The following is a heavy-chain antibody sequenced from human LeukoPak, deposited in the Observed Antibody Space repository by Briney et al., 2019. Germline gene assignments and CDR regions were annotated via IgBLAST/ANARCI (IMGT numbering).Heavy chain of an antibody. V-gene: IGHV1-69*13. Sequence: SVKVSCKASGGTFISYAISWVRQAPGQGLEWMGGIIPIFGTANYAQKFQGRVTITADESTSTAYMELSSLRSEDTAVYYCASDYYYGSGSPYYYYYGMDVWGKGTTVTVSS. CDR2: IIPIFGTA. CDR3: ASDYYYGSGSPYYYYYGMDV. CDR1: GGTFISYA. D-gene: IGHD3-10*01. J-gene: IGHJ6*04.